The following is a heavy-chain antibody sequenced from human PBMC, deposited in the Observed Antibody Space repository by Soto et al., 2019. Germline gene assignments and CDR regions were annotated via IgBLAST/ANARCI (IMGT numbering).Heavy chain of an antibody. Sequence: QVQMLQSGPEVKKPGASLRVSCQTSGYNFITYGISWVRQAPGQGLEWMGWINTYNGDARIAEKVQGRVSMTTDTSTNTAYMELTSLRSDDTAVYYCARATSLPADLRDDFYYFGMDVWGQGTTV. CDR3: ARATSLPADLRDDFYYFGMDV. CDR1: GYNFITYG. J-gene: IGHJ6*02. V-gene: IGHV1-18*01. D-gene: IGHD3-3*01. CDR2: INTYNGDA.